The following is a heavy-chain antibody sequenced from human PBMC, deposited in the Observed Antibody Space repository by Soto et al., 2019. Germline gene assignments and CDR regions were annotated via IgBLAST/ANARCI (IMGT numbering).Heavy chain of an antibody. Sequence: QVQLVQSGAEVKKPGASVKVSCKASGYTFTSYGISCVRQAPGQGLEWMGWLSAYHGKTHHPQKLQGRVTMTTDTSTSSVDMELRSLTSYATPVSYFAREDPLSSNWGQGTLVTVSS. D-gene: IGHD6-6*01. CDR3: AREDPLSSN. J-gene: IGHJ4*02. CDR2: LSAYHGKT. V-gene: IGHV1-18*01. CDR1: GYTFTSYG.